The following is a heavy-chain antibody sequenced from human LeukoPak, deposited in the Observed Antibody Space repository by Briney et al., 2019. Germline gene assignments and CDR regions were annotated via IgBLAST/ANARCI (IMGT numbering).Heavy chain of an antibody. CDR3: AFYDSSGYFYYFQH. V-gene: IGHV1-2*02. CDR2: INPNSGGT. Sequence: ASVRVSCKASGYTFTTYGISWVRQAPGQGLEWMGWINPNSGGTNYAQKFQGRVTMTRDTSISTAYMELSRLRSDDTAVYYCAFYDSSGYFYYFQHWGQGTLVTVSS. D-gene: IGHD3-22*01. J-gene: IGHJ1*01. CDR1: GYTFTTYG.